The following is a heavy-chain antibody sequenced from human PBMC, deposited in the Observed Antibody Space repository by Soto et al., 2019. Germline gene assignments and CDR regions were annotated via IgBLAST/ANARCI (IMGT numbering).Heavy chain of an antibody. J-gene: IGHJ4*02. CDR1: GFTFGHSA. CDR3: AKPEEVVRGFDF. D-gene: IGHD3-10*01. V-gene: IGHV3-23*01. CDR2: ISGTGGAA. Sequence: PGGSLRLSCAASGFTFGHSAMSWVRQAPGKGLEWVAAISGTGGAAYYAGSVKGRFTISRDNSRNTLFLQMNSLRVDDTAIYYCAKPEEVVRGFDFWGLGTLVTVSS.